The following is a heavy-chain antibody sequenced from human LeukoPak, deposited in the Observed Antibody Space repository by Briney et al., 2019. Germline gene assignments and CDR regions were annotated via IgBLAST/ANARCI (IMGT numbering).Heavy chain of an antibody. CDR2: ISTSSSYI. J-gene: IGHJ5*02. V-gene: IGHV3-21*01. CDR1: GFTLSTYN. Sequence: GGSLRLSCAASGFTLSTYNMKWVRQAPRKGLEWVSSISTSSSYIYYADSVKGRFTISRDNARNSLYLQMNSLRAEDTAVYYCARDRSQEFDPWGQGTLVTVSS. D-gene: IGHD3-10*01. CDR3: ARDRSQEFDP.